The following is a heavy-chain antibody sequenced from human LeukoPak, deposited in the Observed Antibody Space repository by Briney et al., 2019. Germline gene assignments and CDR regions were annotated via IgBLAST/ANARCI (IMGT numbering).Heavy chain of an antibody. Sequence: GGSLRLSCAAPGFSFSSYMMTWICQRPEKGLGWVANIKQDGSERYYVDSVKGRFTISRDNAKNSLYLQMNSLRAEDTAVYYCARDTGGGYSCYDCWGQGTLVTVSS. CDR3: ARDTGGGYSCYDC. V-gene: IGHV3-7*01. CDR1: GFSFSSYM. J-gene: IGHJ4*02. D-gene: IGHD5-18*01. CDR2: IKQDGSER.